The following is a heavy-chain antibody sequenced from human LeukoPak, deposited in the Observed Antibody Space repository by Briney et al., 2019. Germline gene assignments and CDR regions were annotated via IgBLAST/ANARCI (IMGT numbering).Heavy chain of an antibody. CDR3: ARCSTYYYCYMDV. CDR1: SGSFSDYY. V-gene: IGHV4-34*01. Sequence: SETLSLTCCVWSGSFSDYYWSWIGPPPGKGLVWIGEINYSGSTNYNPALKSRGTISVDTSKNQFSLKLSSVTAADTAVYYCARCSTYYYCYMDVGGKGTTVTVA. J-gene: IGHJ6*03. CDR2: INYSGST. D-gene: IGHD2-15*01.